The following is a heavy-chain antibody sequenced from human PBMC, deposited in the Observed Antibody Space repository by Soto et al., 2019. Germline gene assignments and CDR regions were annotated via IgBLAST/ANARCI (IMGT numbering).Heavy chain of an antibody. CDR1: GGSISSYYW. CDR2: IYWDDDK. CDR3: AHIGVSKWFDF. V-gene: IGHV2-5*08. Sequence: TLSLTCTVSGGSISSYYWSWIRQPPGKALEWLALIYWDDDKRYSPSLKTRLTITKDTSKNQVVLTMTNMDPVDTATYSCAHIGVSKWFDFWGQGTLVTVSS. J-gene: IGHJ4*02. D-gene: IGHD2-8*01.